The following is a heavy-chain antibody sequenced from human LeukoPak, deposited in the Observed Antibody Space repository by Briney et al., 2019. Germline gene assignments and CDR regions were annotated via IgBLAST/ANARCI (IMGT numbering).Heavy chain of an antibody. J-gene: IGHJ5*02. CDR3: ARDHGP. CDR2: IKEDGSAK. CDR1: GFTFSNNW. Sequence: GGSLRLSCAASGFTFSNNWMSWVRQAPGKGLEWVANIKEDGSAKYYVDSVKGRFTISRDTAKNSLYLQMNSLRAEDTAVYYCARDHGPWGQGTLVTVSS. V-gene: IGHV3-7*01.